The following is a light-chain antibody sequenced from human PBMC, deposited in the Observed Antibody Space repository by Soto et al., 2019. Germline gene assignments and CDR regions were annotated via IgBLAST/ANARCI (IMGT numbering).Light chain of an antibody. V-gene: IGLV2-14*01. CDR2: EVS. J-gene: IGLJ1*01. Sequence: QSVLTQPASVSGSPGQSITISCTGTSSDVGGYDYVSWYQQHPGKAPKVMIFEVSNRPSGVSNRFSGSKSGNTASLTISGLQAEDEADYYCSSYTSNSARVFGTGTKLTVL. CDR1: SSDVGGYDY. CDR3: SSYTSNSARV.